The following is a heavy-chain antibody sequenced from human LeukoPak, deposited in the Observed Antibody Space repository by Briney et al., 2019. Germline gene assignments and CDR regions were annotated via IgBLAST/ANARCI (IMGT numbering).Heavy chain of an antibody. D-gene: IGHD2-15*01. V-gene: IGHV1-46*01. CDR2: INPSGGST. CDR1: GYTFTSYY. Sequence: GASVKVSCKASGYTFTSYYMHWVRQAPGQGLEWMGIINPSGGSTSYAQKFQGRVTMTRDTSTSTVYMELSSLTSEDTAVYYCTRAGIPGYCGAATCSNWLDPWGQGTLVTVSS. CDR3: TRAGIPGYCGAATCSNWLDP. J-gene: IGHJ5*02.